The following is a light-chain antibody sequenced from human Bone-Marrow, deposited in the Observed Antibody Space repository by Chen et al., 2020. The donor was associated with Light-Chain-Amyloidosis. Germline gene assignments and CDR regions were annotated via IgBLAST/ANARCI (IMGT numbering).Light chain of an antibody. Sequence: EIVLTQSPGPLSLSPGERATLSCRASQSVSSGYLAWYQQKPGQSPRLLIYGTSSRATGIPDRFVGSGSGTDFTLTISRLEPDDFSVYYCQQYNSSSTLLTFGGGTKVYFK. V-gene: IGKV3-20*01. CDR2: GTS. J-gene: IGKJ4*01. CDR1: QSVSSGY. CDR3: QQYNSSSTLLT.